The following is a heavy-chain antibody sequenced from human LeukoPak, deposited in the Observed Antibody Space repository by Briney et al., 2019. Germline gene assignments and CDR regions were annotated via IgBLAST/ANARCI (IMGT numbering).Heavy chain of an antibody. V-gene: IGHV3-48*04. CDR2: INEISSIR. CDR3: ARDLNVVVPASLTIYYYYGMDV. CDR1: GFSFSDHS. Sequence: GGSLRLSCATSGFSFSDHSMNWVRQAPGKGLEWVSYINEISSIRYYTDSVKGRFTISRDNAKNSLYLQMNSLRAEDTAVYYCARDLNVVVPASLTIYYYYGMDVWGQGTTVTVSS. D-gene: IGHD2-2*01. J-gene: IGHJ6*02.